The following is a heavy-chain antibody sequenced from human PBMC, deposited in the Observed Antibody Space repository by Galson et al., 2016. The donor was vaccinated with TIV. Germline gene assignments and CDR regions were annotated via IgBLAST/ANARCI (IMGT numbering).Heavy chain of an antibody. CDR2: ISGSSGHT. V-gene: IGHV3-23*01. Sequence: SLRLSCAASGFTFSSFAMSRVRQAPGKGLEWVASISGSSGHTHYGDSVQGRFTISRDDSKNALYLQMNSLRADDTAVYYCAKSLFHTIEFGGLTVIFDYWGQGTLVTVSS. D-gene: IGHD3-16*02. CDR1: GFTFSSFA. J-gene: IGHJ4*02. CDR3: AKSLFHTIEFGGLTVIFDY.